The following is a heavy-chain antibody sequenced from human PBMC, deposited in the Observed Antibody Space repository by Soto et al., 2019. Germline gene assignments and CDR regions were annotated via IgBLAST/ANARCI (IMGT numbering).Heavy chain of an antibody. J-gene: IGHJ4*02. V-gene: IGHV4-61*03. CDR2: IFYSGST. D-gene: IGHD5-12*01. CDR1: GASVTSDHFC. Sequence: SETLSLTCIVSGASVTSDHFCWRWIRQPPGKELEWIGYIFYSGSTNHNPFQGQVTISADSSISTAYLQWSSLKASDTAMYYCAGLTDGYPGYWGQGTLVTVSS. CDR3: AGLTDGYPGY.